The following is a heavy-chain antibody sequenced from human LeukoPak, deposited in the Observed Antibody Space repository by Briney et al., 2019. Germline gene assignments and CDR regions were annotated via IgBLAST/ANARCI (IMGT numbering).Heavy chain of an antibody. D-gene: IGHD3-22*01. CDR1: GGSFSGYC. J-gene: IGHJ4*02. CDR3: ARDGFRYYYDSSGYDY. CDR2: INHSGST. Sequence: SETLSLTCTVYGGSFSGYCWGWIRQPPGKGLEWIGEINHSGSTNYNPSLKSRVTTSVDTSKNQFSLRLSSVTAADTAVYYCARDGFRYYYDSSGYDYWGQGTLVTVSS. V-gene: IGHV4-34*01.